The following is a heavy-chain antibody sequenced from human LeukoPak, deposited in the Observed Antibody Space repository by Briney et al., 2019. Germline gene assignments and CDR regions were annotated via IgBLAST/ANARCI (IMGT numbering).Heavy chain of an antibody. D-gene: IGHD6-25*01. J-gene: IGHJ4*02. V-gene: IGHV3-23*01. CDR1: GFSFSSYG. Sequence: TGGSLRLSCAASGFSFSSYGINWVRQAPGKGLEWVSGISGSGDITYYADSATGRFTISRDNSRNTLYLQMNSLRAEDTAVYYCARRSKSSAISYYFDYWGQGTLVTVSS. CDR3: ARRSKSSAISYYFDY. CDR2: ISGSGDIT.